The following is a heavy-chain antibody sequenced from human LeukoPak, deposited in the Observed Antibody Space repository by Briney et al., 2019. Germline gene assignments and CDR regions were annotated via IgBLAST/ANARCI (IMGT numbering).Heavy chain of an antibody. J-gene: IGHJ4*02. CDR1: GFTFSSYS. V-gene: IGHV4-30-2*01. CDR3: ASLAAAGPVRYFDY. D-gene: IGHD6-13*01. Sequence: EPGGSLRLSCAASGFTFSSYSMNWIRQPPGKGLEWIGDIYHSGSTYYNPSLKCRVTISVDRSKNQFSLKLSSVTAADTAVYYCASLAAAGPVRYFDYWGQGTLVTVSS. CDR2: IYHSGST.